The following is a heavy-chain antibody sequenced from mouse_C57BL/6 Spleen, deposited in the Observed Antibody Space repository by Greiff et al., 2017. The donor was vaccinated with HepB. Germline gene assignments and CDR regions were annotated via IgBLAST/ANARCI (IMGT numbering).Heavy chain of an antibody. Sequence: QVQLQQPGAELVRPGSSVKLSCKASGYTFTSYWMDWVKQRPGQGLEWIGNIYPSDSETHYNQKFKDKATLTVDKSSSPAYLQLSSLTSEDSAVYYCARRYYYGSSYWYFDVWGTGTTVTVSS. CDR1: GYTFTSYW. J-gene: IGHJ1*03. D-gene: IGHD1-1*01. CDR2: IYPSDSET. CDR3: ARRYYYGSSYWYFDV. V-gene: IGHV1-61*01.